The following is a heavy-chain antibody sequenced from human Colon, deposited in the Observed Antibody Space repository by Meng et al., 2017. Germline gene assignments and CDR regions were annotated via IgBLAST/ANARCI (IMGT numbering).Heavy chain of an antibody. CDR2: IYYSGNT. J-gene: IGHJ4*02. D-gene: IGHD2-2*02. V-gene: IGHV4-31*03. CDR1: GCFISSGGYY. Sequence: QVQLQESGPGLVKPSQTLSLTCTFTGCFISSGGYYWSWIRQHPGKGLEWIGYIYYSGNTYYNPSLKSRVTISVDTSKNQFSLKLSSVTAADTAVYYCARYCASTNCYTGFDFWGQGTLVTVSS. CDR3: ARYCASTNCYTGFDF.